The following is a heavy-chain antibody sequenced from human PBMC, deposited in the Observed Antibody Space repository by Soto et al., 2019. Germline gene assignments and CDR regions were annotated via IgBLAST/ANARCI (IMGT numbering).Heavy chain of an antibody. J-gene: IGHJ3*02. D-gene: IGHD3-10*01. V-gene: IGHV3-30*18. CDR1: GFTFSSYG. Sequence: GGSLRLSCAASGFTFSSYGMHWVRQAPGKGLEWVAVISYDGSNKYYADSVKGRFTISRDNSKNTLYLQMNSLRAEDTAVYYSAKDLRRFGHYYPGIWGQGTMVTVSS. CDR3: AKDLRRFGHYYPGI. CDR2: ISYDGSNK.